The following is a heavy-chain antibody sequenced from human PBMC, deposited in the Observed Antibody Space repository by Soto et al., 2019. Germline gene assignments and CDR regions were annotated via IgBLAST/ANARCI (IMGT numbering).Heavy chain of an antibody. D-gene: IGHD3-22*01. CDR2: ISGYNGDT. J-gene: IGHJ4*02. CDR1: GYLFTSYA. CDR3: ARDAGATNTPHSNDY. Sequence: ASVKVSCKTSGYLFTSYAINPARRAPGQGFEWLGWISGYNGDTNYAQKFQGRVTMTTDTSTSTAYMDLRSLRSDDTAVYYCARDAGATNTPHSNDYWGQGTRVAVAS. V-gene: IGHV1-18*01.